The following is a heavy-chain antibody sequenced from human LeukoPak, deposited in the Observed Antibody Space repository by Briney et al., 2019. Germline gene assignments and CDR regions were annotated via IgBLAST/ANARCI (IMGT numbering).Heavy chain of an antibody. CDR1: GFIFSDYY. CDR3: ARSITVIATGWYFDP. Sequence: GGSLRLSCAPSGFIFSDYYMTWFRQAPGKGLEWISYISSSGSTIYYADSVKGRFTISRDNAKNSLFLQMNSLRDEDTAVYYCARSITVIATGWYFDPWGRGTLVTVSS. CDR2: ISSSGSTI. D-gene: IGHD3-22*01. J-gene: IGHJ2*01. V-gene: IGHV3-11*01.